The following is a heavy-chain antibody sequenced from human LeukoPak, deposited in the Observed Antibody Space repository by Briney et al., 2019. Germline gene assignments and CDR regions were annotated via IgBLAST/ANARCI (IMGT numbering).Heavy chain of an antibody. CDR1: GGSIRTYY. V-gene: IGHV4-59*07. D-gene: IGHD6-19*01. Sequence: PSDPLSLTCTVSGGSIRTYYWSWIRQPPGKGLEWIGYIYYSGTTHYSPSLLSRVTISVDTSKNQFSLKLSSVTAADTAMYYCARYSSGWSWYFDLWGRGTLVTVSS. CDR2: IYYSGTT. J-gene: IGHJ2*01. CDR3: ARYSSGWSWYFDL.